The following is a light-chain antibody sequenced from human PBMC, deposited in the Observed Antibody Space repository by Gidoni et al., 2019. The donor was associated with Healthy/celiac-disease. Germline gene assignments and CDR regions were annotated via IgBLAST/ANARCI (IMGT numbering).Light chain of an antibody. CDR3: QQYNSYSPT. CDR2: KAS. V-gene: IGKV1-5*03. Sequence: DIKMTQSPSTLSASVGDRVTITCRASQSISSWLAWYLQKPGKAPKLLIYKASSLESGVPSRFSGSGSGAGFTLTISNLQPDDFATYYCQQYNSYSPTFGQGTKVEIK. CDR1: QSISSW. J-gene: IGKJ1*01.